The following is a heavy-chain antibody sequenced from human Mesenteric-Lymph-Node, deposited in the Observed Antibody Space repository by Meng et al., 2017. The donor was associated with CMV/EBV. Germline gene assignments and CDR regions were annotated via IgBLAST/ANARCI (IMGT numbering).Heavy chain of an antibody. Sequence: GESLKISCAASGFTFSSYAMSWVRQAPGKGLEWVSAISGSGGSTYYADSVKGRFTISRDNSKNTLYLQMNSLRAEDTAVYYWAKDRDCSSTSCYTFDAFDIWGQGTMVTVSS. V-gene: IGHV3-23*01. CDR2: ISGSGGST. CDR3: AKDRDCSSTSCYTFDAFDI. J-gene: IGHJ3*02. CDR1: GFTFSSYA. D-gene: IGHD2-2*02.